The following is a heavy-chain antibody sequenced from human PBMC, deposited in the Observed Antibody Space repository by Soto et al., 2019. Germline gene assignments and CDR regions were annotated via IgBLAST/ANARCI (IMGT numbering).Heavy chain of an antibody. Sequence: PSETLSLTCTVSGGSISSSSYYWGWIRQPPGKGLEWIGSIYYSGSTYYNPSLKSRVTISVDTSKNQFSLKLSSVTAADTAVYYCARRLRVRRERYHFDYWGQGTLVTVSS. CDR1: GGSISSSSYY. J-gene: IGHJ4*02. V-gene: IGHV4-39*01. CDR3: ARRLRVRRERYHFDY. CDR2: IYYSGST. D-gene: IGHD3-10*01.